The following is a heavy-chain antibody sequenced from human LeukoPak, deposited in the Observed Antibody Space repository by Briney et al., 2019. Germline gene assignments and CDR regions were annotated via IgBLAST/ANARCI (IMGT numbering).Heavy chain of an antibody. CDR3: AKGGYTAMVLDY. V-gene: IGHV3-33*03. J-gene: IGHJ4*02. D-gene: IGHD5-18*01. CDR1: GFTFSSYG. CDR2: TWYDGSNK. Sequence: GGSLRLSCAASGFTFSSYGMHWVRQAPGKGLEWVAVTWYDGSNKYYADSVKGRFTISRDNSKNTLYLQMNSLRAEDTAVYYCAKGGYTAMVLDYWGQGTLVTVSS.